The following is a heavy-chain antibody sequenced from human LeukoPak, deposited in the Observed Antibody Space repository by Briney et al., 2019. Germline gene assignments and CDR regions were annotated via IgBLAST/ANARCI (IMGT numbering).Heavy chain of an antibody. D-gene: IGHD3-10*01. CDR3: ARGGPFRTYYYGSGSYYLHYFDY. Sequence: SETLSLTCAVYGGSFSGYYWSWIRQPPGKGLEWIGEINHSGSTNYNPSLKSRVTISVDTSKIQFSLKLSSVTAADTAVYYCARGGPFRTYYYGSGSYYLHYFDYWGQGTLVTVSS. J-gene: IGHJ4*02. CDR2: INHSGST. V-gene: IGHV4-34*01. CDR1: GGSFSGYY.